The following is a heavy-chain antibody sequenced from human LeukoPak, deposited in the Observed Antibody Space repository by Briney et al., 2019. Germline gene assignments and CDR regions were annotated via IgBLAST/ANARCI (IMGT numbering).Heavy chain of an antibody. D-gene: IGHD6-13*01. Sequence: GGSLRLSCAASGFTFSSYAMSWVRQAPGKGLEWVSAISSSSSYIYYADSVKGRFTISRDNAKNSLYLQMNSLRAEDTAVYYCARAAPGIAAGLLDYWGQGTLVTVSS. CDR3: ARAAPGIAAGLLDY. CDR1: GFTFSSYA. J-gene: IGHJ4*02. CDR2: ISSSSSYI. V-gene: IGHV3-21*01.